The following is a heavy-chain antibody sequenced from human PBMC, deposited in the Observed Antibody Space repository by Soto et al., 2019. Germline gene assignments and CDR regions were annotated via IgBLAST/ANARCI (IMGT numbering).Heavy chain of an antibody. D-gene: IGHD3-3*01. Sequence: PGGSLRLSCAASGFPFSSASMNWVRQAPGKGLEWVSYISSSSSTIYYADSVKGRFTISRDNAKNSMYLQMNSLRDEDTAVYYCARVSFWSGYYVDYWGQGTLVTVSS. CDR3: ARVSFWSGYYVDY. CDR1: GFPFSSAS. J-gene: IGHJ4*02. CDR2: ISSSSSTI. V-gene: IGHV3-48*02.